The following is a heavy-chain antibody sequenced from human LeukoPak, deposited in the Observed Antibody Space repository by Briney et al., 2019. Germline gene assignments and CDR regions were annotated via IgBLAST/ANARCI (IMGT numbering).Heavy chain of an antibody. CDR3: ARGGYSSSQTFDY. CDR1: GYTFTGYY. V-gene: IGHV1-2*02. Sequence: ASVKVSCKASGYTFTGYYMHWVRQAPGQGLEWMGWINPNSGGTNYAQKFQGRVTVTRDTSISTAYMELSRLRSDDTAVYYCARGGYSSSQTFDYWGQGTLVTVSS. D-gene: IGHD6-6*01. CDR2: INPNSGGT. J-gene: IGHJ4*02.